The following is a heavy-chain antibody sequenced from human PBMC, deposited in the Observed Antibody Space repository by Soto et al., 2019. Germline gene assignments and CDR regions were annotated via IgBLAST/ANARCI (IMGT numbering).Heavy chain of an antibody. CDR2: IDPSGGNT. CDR3: ARGGVVTGIPNTYFDY. D-gene: IGHD2-21*02. Sequence: QVQLVQSGAEVKKPGASVKVSCKASGYTFTSYYMHWVRQAPGQGLELMGIIDPSGGNTNYAQKLQGRVTMTRDTSTSTVYMELSSLISEDTAVYYCARGGVVTGIPNTYFDYWGQGPLVTVSS. J-gene: IGHJ4*02. V-gene: IGHV1-46*03. CDR1: GYTFTSYY.